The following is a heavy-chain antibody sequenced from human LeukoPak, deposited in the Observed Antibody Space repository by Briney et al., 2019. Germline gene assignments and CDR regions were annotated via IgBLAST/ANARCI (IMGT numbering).Heavy chain of an antibody. V-gene: IGHV4-61*02. CDR3: ARENLDDYGDYARWFDP. Sequence: PSETLSLTCTVSGGSISSGSYYWSWIRQPAGKGLEWIGRIYTSGSTNYNPSLKSRVTISVDTSKNQFSLKLSSVTAADTAVYYCARENLDDYGDYARWFDPWGQGTLVTVSS. CDR2: IYTSGST. CDR1: GGSISSGSYY. D-gene: IGHD4-17*01. J-gene: IGHJ5*02.